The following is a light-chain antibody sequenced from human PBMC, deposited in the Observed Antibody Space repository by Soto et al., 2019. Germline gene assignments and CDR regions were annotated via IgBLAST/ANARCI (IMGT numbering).Light chain of an antibody. Sequence: DIQMTQSPSSVSASVGDRVTITCRASQGISNWLAWYQQQPGKAPKLLISSAYTLQSGVPSRFSGGGSGTHFTLIISSLQPEDFATYYCQQTNNFRPLTFGGGTKVEIK. CDR2: SAY. V-gene: IGKV1-12*01. J-gene: IGKJ4*01. CDR3: QQTNNFRPLT. CDR1: QGISNW.